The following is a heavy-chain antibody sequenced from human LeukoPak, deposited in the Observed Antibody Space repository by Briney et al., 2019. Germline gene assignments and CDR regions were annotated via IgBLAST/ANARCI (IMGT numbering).Heavy chain of an antibody. CDR1: GYTFTSYD. J-gene: IGHJ4*02. Sequence: ASVKVSCKASGYTFTSYDINWVRQATGQGLEWMGWMNPNSGNTGYAQKFQGRVTMTRNNSISTAYMELSSLRSEDTAVYYCARGGGYCSGGSCPYYFDYWGQGTLVAVSS. CDR2: MNPNSGNT. D-gene: IGHD2-15*01. V-gene: IGHV1-8*01. CDR3: ARGGGYCSGGSCPYYFDY.